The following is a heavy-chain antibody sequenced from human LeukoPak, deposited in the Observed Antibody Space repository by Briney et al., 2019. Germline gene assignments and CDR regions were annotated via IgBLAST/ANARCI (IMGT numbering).Heavy chain of an antibody. J-gene: IGHJ5*02. V-gene: IGHV3-30-3*01. Sequence: GRSLRLSCAASGFTFSSYAMHWVRQAPGKGLEWVAVISYDGSNKYYADSVKGRFTISRDNSKNTLYLQMNSLRAEDTAVYYCARVPYYDLLTGYYTAWGQGTLVTVSS. CDR3: ARVPYYDLLTGYYTA. CDR2: ISYDGSNK. CDR1: GFTFSSYA. D-gene: IGHD3-9*01.